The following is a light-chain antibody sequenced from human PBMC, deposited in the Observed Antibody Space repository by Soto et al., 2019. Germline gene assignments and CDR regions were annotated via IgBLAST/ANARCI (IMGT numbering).Light chain of an antibody. CDR2: RNN. CDR1: SSNIGSDY. CDR3: ATWDDSLGGYV. Sequence: QSVLTQPPSASGTPGQRVTISCSGSSSNIGSDYVFWYQQLPGTAPKVLIYRNNQRPSGVPDRFSGSKSGTSASLAISGLRSEDEADYYCATWDDSLGGYVFGTGTQLTVL. V-gene: IGLV1-47*01. J-gene: IGLJ1*01.